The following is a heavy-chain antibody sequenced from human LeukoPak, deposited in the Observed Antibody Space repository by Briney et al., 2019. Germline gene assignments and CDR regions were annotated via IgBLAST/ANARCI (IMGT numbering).Heavy chain of an antibody. CDR3: TKAATGILSRSIKVAWFDS. J-gene: IGHJ5*01. Sequence: PGRSLRLSCAASGFIFDDYAMHWVRQAPGKGLEWVSGLSWNSGNIDYADSVKGRFTISRDNAKNSLYLQMRSLRAEDTAFYYCTKAATGILSRSIKVAWFDSWGQGTLVTVSS. CDR2: LSWNSGNI. CDR1: GFIFDDYA. V-gene: IGHV3-9*01. D-gene: IGHD6-13*01.